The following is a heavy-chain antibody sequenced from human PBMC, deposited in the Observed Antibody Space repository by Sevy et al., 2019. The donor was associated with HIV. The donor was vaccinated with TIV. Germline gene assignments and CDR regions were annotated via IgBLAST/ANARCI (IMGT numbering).Heavy chain of an antibody. CDR2: IDSGGST. D-gene: IGHD3-22*01. CDR1: GFTVSGNY. Sequence: GGSLRLSCEASGFTVSGNYMAWVRLAPGKGLEWVSLIDSGGSTYYADSVKGRFTISRDNAKNTLYLQMNPLRAEDTAVYFCARDRYYDASGYYYYYYGMDVWGQGTTATVSS. J-gene: IGHJ6*02. V-gene: IGHV3-66*01. CDR3: ARDRYYDASGYYYYYYGMDV.